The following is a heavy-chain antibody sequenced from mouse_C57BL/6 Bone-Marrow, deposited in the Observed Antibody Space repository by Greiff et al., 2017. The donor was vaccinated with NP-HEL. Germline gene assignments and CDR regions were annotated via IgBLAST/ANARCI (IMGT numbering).Heavy chain of an antibody. Sequence: QVQLQQSGSELRSPGSSVKLSCKDFDSEVFPIAYMSWVRQKPGHGFEWIGGILPSIGRTIYGEKFEDKATLDADTLSNTAYLELNSLTSEDSAIYYCARGDYGNYVLFAYWGQGTLVTVSA. J-gene: IGHJ3*01. CDR3: ARGDYGNYVLFAY. CDR1: DSEVFPIAY. D-gene: IGHD2-1*01. V-gene: IGHV15-2*01. CDR2: ILPSIGRT.